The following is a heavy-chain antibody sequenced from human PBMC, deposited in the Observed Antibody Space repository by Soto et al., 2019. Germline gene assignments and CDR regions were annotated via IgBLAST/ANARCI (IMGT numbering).Heavy chain of an antibody. CDR1: GYTFSNYD. Sequence: QVQLVQSGAELKKPGASVKVSCKASGYTFSNYDMNWVRQATGQGPEWIGWVNPNNGDAGYAQKFQGRVTLTTDISTTTAYMELTSLRSEDTDIYYCAKVSIKGSAIDFDYWGQGTLITVSS. D-gene: IGHD3-10*01. CDR2: VNPNNGDA. V-gene: IGHV1-8*01. CDR3: AKVSIKGSAIDFDY. J-gene: IGHJ4*02.